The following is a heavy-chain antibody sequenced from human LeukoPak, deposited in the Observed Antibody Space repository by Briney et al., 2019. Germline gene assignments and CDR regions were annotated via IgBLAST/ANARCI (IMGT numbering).Heavy chain of an antibody. CDR2: IKQDGSEK. CDR1: GFTFSYYW. V-gene: IGHV3-7*01. D-gene: IGHD1-1*01. Sequence: GGSLRLSCAASGFTFSYYWMSWVRQAPGKGLEWVANIKQDGSEKYYVGSVRGRFTISRDNAKNTLYLQMNSLRAEDTAVYHCAKDALNDLYAFDIWGQGTMVTVSS. CDR3: AKDALNDLYAFDI. J-gene: IGHJ3*02.